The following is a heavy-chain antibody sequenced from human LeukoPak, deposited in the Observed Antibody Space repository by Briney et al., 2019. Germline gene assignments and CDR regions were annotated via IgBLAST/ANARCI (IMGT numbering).Heavy chain of an antibody. CDR1: GYTFTSYG. D-gene: IGHD3-3*01. CDR3: ARWSGMDQNY. CDR2: INPNSGGT. V-gene: IGHV1-2*02. Sequence: ASVRVSCKASGYTFTSYGISWVRQAPGQGLEWMGWINPNSGGTNYAQKFQGRVTMTRDTSISTAYMELSRLRSDDTAVYYCARWSGMDQNYWGQGTLVTVSS. J-gene: IGHJ4*02.